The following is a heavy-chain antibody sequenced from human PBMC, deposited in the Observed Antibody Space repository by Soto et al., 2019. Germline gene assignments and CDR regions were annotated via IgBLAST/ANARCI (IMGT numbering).Heavy chain of an antibody. CDR1: GYTFTSYG. CDR2: ISAYNGNT. CDR3: ARGPMATVCYYYNGMDV. D-gene: IGHD5-18*01. V-gene: IGHV1-18*01. J-gene: IGHJ6*02. Sequence: ASVKVSCKASGYTFTSYGISWVQQAPGQGLEWMGWISAYNGNTNYAQKLQGRVTMTTDTSTSTAYMVLRSLRSDDDVVSFSARGPMATVCYYYNGMDVWGQGTTVTVSS.